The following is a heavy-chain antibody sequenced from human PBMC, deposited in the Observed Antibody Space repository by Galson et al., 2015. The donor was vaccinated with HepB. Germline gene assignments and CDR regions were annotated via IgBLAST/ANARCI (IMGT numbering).Heavy chain of an antibody. CDR3: ASGSGGSCSCPRY. D-gene: IGHD2-15*01. CDR1: GFTFSSYA. V-gene: IGHV3-23*01. Sequence: LRLSCAASGFTFSSYAMSWVRQAPGKGLEWVSAISGSGGSTYYADSVKGRFTISRDNSKDTLYLQMNSLRAEDTAVYYCASGSGGSCSCPRYWGQGTLVTVSS. J-gene: IGHJ4*02. CDR2: ISGSGGST.